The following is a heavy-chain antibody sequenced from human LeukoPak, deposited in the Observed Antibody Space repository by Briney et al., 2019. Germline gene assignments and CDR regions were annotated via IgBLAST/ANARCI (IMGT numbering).Heavy chain of an antibody. D-gene: IGHD6-6*01. CDR1: GGSISSSNYY. V-gene: IGHV4-61*02. CDR3: ARGESSSSPLYYYYYMDV. Sequence: PSETLSLTCTVSGGSISSSNYYWSWIRQPAGKGLEWIGRMYTSGTTNYNPSLRSRVTISVDTSRNQFSLKLNSVTAADTAVYYCARGESSSSPLYYYYYMDVWGKGTTVTVSS. J-gene: IGHJ6*03. CDR2: MYTSGTT.